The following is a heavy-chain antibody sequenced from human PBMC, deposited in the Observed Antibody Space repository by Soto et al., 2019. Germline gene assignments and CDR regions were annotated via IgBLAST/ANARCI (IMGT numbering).Heavy chain of an antibody. CDR3: AREPTVLYGVRVLGGMDV. CDR1: GGSISSGGYY. CDR2: IYYSGST. D-gene: IGHD3-10*01. Sequence: SETLSLTCTVSGGSISSGGYYWSWIRQHPGKGLESIGYIYYSGSTYYNPSLNSRVTISVDTSKNQFSLKLSSVTAADTAVYDCAREPTVLYGVRVLGGMDVWCQGTSVTVSS. V-gene: IGHV4-31*03. J-gene: IGHJ6*02.